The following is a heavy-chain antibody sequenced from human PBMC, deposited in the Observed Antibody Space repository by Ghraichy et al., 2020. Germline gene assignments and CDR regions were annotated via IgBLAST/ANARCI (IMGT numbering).Heavy chain of an antibody. D-gene: IGHD3-10*01. Sequence: GESLNISCAASGFTFSNYWMHWVRQAPGKGLVWVSRIKGDGSHKIYVDSVKGRLTISRDNAKNTMYLQMNSLRAEDTAVYYCVRDGDHWDFDYWGQGTLVTVSS. CDR2: IKGDGSHK. V-gene: IGHV3-74*01. CDR1: GFTFSNYW. J-gene: IGHJ4*02. CDR3: VRDGDHWDFDY.